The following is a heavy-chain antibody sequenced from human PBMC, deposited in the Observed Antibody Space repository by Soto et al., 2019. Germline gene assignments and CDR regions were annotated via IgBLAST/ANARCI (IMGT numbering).Heavy chain of an antibody. CDR1: GFTFSSYA. J-gene: IGHJ4*02. CDR2: ISGRGGST. V-gene: IGHV3-23*01. CDR3: AKVGLAMADPYYFDY. Sequence: EVQLLESGGGLLQPGGSLRLSCAASGFTFSSYALIWVRQSPGKGLEWVSAISGRGGSTFYADSVRGRFTISRDNSKNTLYLQMNILRAEDTAVYYSAKVGLAMADPYYFDYWGQSTLVTVSS. D-gene: IGHD6-19*01.